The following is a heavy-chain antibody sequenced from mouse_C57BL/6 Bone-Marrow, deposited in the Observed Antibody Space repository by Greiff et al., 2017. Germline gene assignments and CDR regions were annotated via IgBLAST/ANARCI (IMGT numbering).Heavy chain of an antibody. J-gene: IGHJ1*03. CDR1: GYTFTSYW. CDR2: IYPGSGST. CDR3: ARCFYWYVDV. V-gene: IGHV1-55*01. Sequence: VKLQQSGAELVKPGASVKMSCKASGYTFTSYWITWVKQRPGQGLEWIGDIYPGSGSTNYNEKFKSKATLTVDTSSSTAYMQLISLTSEDSAVYYCARCFYWYVDVWGTGTTVTVSS.